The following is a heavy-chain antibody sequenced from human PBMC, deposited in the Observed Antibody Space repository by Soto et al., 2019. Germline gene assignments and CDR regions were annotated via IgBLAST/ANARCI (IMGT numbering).Heavy chain of an antibody. CDR2: IDPSDSYT. CDR1: GYSFTSYW. V-gene: IGHV5-10-1*01. CDR3: ARHEVVVVAATTLFDY. Sequence: GESLKISCKGSGYSFTSYWISWVRQMPGKGLEWMGRIDPSDSYTNYSPSFQGHVAISADKSISTAYLQWSSLKASDTAMYYCARHEVVVVAATTLFDYWGQGTLVTVSS. D-gene: IGHD2-15*01. J-gene: IGHJ4*02.